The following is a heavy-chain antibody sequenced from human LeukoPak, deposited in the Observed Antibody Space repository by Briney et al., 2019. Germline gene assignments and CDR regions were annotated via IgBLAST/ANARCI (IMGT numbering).Heavy chain of an antibody. J-gene: IGHJ4*02. V-gene: IGHV3-30*18. CDR2: ISSDGKTK. Sequence: GGSLRLSCVASGYSFSNYGLHWVRQAPGKGLEWVAVISSDGKTKYYADSVKGRFTVSRDDSKNTVYLQMDSLRVEDTAVYYCAKGLYYSNWGQGSLVTVSS. CDR1: GYSFSNYG. D-gene: IGHD3-10*01. CDR3: AKGLYYSN.